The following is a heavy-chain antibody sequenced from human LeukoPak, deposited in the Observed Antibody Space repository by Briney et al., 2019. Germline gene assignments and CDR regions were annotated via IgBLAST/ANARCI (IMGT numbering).Heavy chain of an antibody. CDR2: ISAYNGNT. CDR1: GYTFTGYF. D-gene: IGHD3-3*01. CDR3: ARVYYDFWSGYLSGDFDY. J-gene: IGHJ4*02. V-gene: IGHV1-18*04. Sequence: ASVKVSCKASGYTFTGYFMHWVRQAPGQGLEWMGWISAYNGNTNYAQKLQGRVTMTTDTSTSTAYMELRSLRSDDAAVYYCARVYYDFWSGYLSGDFDYWGQGTLVTVSS.